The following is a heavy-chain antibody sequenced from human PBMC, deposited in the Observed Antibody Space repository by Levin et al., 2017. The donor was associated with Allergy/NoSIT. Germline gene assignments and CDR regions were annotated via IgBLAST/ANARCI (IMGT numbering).Heavy chain of an antibody. CDR1: GFTFSSYW. Sequence: PGGSLRLSCAASGFTFSSYWMSWVRQAPGKGLEWVANIKQDGSEKYYVDSVKGRFTISRDNAKNSLYLQMNSLRAEDTAVYYCARARLLWFRELRVIFDYWGQGTLVTVSS. CDR3: ARARLLWFRELRVIFDY. D-gene: IGHD3-10*01. CDR2: IKQDGSEK. V-gene: IGHV3-7*04. J-gene: IGHJ4*02.